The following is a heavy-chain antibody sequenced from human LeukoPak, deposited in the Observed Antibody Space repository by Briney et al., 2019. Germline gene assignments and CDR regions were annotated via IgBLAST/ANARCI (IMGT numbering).Heavy chain of an antibody. V-gene: IGHV1-8*03. Sequence: ASVKVSCKASGYSFTSYVINWVRQATGQGLEWMGWMNPNRGKTGYAQKFQGRVTITRNTSISTAYMELSSLRSEDTALYYCARGGKASLYYMDVWGKGTTVTVSS. J-gene: IGHJ6*03. CDR3: ARGGKASLYYMDV. CDR2: MNPNRGKT. CDR1: GYSFTSYV.